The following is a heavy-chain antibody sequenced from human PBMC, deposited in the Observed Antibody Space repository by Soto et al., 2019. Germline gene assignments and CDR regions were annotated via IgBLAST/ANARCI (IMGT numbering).Heavy chain of an antibody. J-gene: IGHJ6*02. Sequence: SETLSLTCAVYGGSFSGYYWSWIRQPPGKGLEWIGEINHSGSTNSNPSLKSRVTISVDTSKNQFSLKLSSVTAADTAVYYCASYGRGWYRPYYYGMDVWGQGTTVTVS. D-gene: IGHD6-19*01. CDR3: ASYGRGWYRPYYYGMDV. V-gene: IGHV4-34*01. CDR2: INHSGST. CDR1: GGSFSGYY.